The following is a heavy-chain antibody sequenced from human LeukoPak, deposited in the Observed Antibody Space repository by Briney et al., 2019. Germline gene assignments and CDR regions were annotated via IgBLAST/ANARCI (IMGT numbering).Heavy chain of an antibody. CDR2: INPNSGGT. CDR1: GYTFTAYY. J-gene: IGHJ4*02. CDR3: ARGYNRGYDFWSGYYRIDY. D-gene: IGHD3-3*01. Sequence: GASVKVSCKASGYTFTAYYMHWVRQAPGQGLEWMGRINPNSGGTDYAQKSQGRVTMTRDTSISTAYMELSRLRSDDTAVYYCARGYNRGYDFWSGYYRIDYWGQGTLVSVSS. V-gene: IGHV1-2*06.